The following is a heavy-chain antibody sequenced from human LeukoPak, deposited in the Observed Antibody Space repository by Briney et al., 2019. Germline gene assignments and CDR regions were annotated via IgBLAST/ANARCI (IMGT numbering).Heavy chain of an antibody. CDR2: ISYDGSNK. J-gene: IGHJ3*02. CDR1: GFSFSNYV. V-gene: IGHV3-30*03. D-gene: IGHD6-19*01. Sequence: GGSLRLSCAASGFSFSNYVMHWVRQAPGKGLEWVALISYDGSNKYYADSVKGRFTISRDNSKNTLFLQMNSLRSDDTAVYYCARDRSYGSSGWSRPDAFDIWGQGTMVTVSS. CDR3: ARDRSYGSSGWSRPDAFDI.